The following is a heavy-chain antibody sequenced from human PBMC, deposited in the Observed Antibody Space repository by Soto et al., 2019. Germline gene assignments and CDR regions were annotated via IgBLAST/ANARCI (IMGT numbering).Heavy chain of an antibody. D-gene: IGHD5-12*01. CDR1: GGSIRGYY. V-gene: IGHV4-59*01. Sequence: SETLSLTCTVSGGSIRGYYWSWIRQPPGKGLDWIGYIYYTGSTNYSPSLNSRVTISLDTSKNQFSLKLNSVTAADTAVYYCGRMEYTAYVLYPFDYWGQGMLVTVSS. CDR3: GRMEYTAYVLYPFDY. CDR2: IYYTGST. J-gene: IGHJ4*02.